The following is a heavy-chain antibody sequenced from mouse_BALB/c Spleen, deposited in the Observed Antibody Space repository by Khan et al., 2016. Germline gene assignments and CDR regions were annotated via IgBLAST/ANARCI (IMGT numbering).Heavy chain of an antibody. CDR2: INPDGIVI. J-gene: IGHJ1*01. D-gene: IGHD1-1*01. CDR1: GFTFSGFW. Sequence: EVQLLETGGGLVQPGGSRGLSCEGSGFTFSGFWMSWVRQTPGKTLEWIGDINPDGIVINYDPSLKDRFTIFRDNDKSTLYLQMSNVRSEDTATYFCMRESSYWYFDGWGAGTTVTVSS. CDR3: MRESSYWYFDG. V-gene: IGHV11-2*02.